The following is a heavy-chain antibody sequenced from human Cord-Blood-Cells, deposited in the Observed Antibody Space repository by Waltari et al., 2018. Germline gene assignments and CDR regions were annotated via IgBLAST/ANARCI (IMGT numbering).Heavy chain of an antibody. CDR1: GGTFRSYA. Sequence: QVQLVQSGAEVKKPGSSVKVSCKASGGTFRSYAIRRVRPAPGQGLEWMGGISPIFGTANYAQKFQGRVTITADESTSTAYMELSSLRSEDTAVYYCAREKGVGAPDAFDIWGQGTMVTVSS. CDR3: AREKGVGAPDAFDI. V-gene: IGHV1-69*01. J-gene: IGHJ3*02. CDR2: ISPIFGTA. D-gene: IGHD1-26*01.